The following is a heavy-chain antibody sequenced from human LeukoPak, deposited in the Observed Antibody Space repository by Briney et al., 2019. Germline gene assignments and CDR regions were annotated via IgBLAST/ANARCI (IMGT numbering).Heavy chain of an antibody. CDR3: ARGPDYYDSSGPGAFDI. D-gene: IGHD3-22*01. J-gene: IGHJ3*02. CDR1: RFTFNSYW. CDR2: IKQDGSEK. Sequence: GGSLRLSCAVSRFTFNSYWMSWVRQAPGKGLEWVAYIKQDGSEKFYVDSVKGRFTISRDNAKNSLYPQMNSLRAEDTAVYYCARGPDYYDSSGPGAFDIWGQGTMATVSS. V-gene: IGHV3-7*01.